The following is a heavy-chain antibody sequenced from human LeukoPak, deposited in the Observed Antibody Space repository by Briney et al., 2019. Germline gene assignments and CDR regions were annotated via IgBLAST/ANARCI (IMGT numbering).Heavy chain of an antibody. CDR3: ARESKSYDGSGYHHDC. Sequence: SETLSLTCSVSGDSIRNYYWSWIRQPAGKGLEWIGRIYTSGTTDYNPSLKSRLTMSVDTSRNYFSLKQTSVTAADTAVYYCARESKSYDGSGYHHDCWGQGALVTVSS. D-gene: IGHD3-22*01. CDR2: IYTSGTT. CDR1: GDSIRNYY. J-gene: IGHJ4*02. V-gene: IGHV4-4*07.